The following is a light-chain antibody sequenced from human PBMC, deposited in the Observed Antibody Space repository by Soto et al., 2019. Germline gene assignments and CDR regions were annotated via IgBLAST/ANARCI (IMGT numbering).Light chain of an antibody. Sequence: EIVLTQSPATLSLSPGDRATLSCRASESVSRHLVWYQHKPGQPPRLLIYDASTRAAGIPARFSGSGSGTDXXXXXXXXXPEDFSVYYXXXRSNGPPFPFGQGTKLEIK. CDR2: DAS. CDR3: XXRSNGPPFP. CDR1: ESVSRH. J-gene: IGKJ2*01. V-gene: IGKV3-11*01.